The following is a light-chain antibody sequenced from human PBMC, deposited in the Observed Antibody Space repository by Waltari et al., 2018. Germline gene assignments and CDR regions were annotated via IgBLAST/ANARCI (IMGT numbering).Light chain of an antibody. J-gene: IGKJ4*01. Sequence: EVELTQSPATLPVSPGDRATLSSRASQTIYDNLAWYPQTPGQAPRLLIWGVSNRAPGIPDRFSGSGFGTEFTLTISSLESDDFAVYYCQQYRLSFAGGTKVDIK. CDR2: GVS. CDR1: QTIYDN. V-gene: IGKV3-15*01. CDR3: QQYRLS.